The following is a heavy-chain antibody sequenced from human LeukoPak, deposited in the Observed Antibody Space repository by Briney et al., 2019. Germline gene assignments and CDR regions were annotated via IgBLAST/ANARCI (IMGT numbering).Heavy chain of an antibody. CDR2: IIPILGTA. Sequence: SVKVSCKASGGTLSSYAISWVRQAPGQGLEWMGRIIPILGTANYAQKFQGRVTITADESTSTAYMELSSLRSEDTAVYYCARVSPQDDFWSGYYDYWGQGTLVTVSS. D-gene: IGHD3-3*01. J-gene: IGHJ4*02. CDR1: GGTLSSYA. V-gene: IGHV1-69*11. CDR3: ARVSPQDDFWSGYYDY.